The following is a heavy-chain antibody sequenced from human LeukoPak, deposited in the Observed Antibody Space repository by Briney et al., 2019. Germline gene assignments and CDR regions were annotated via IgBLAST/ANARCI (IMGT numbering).Heavy chain of an antibody. Sequence: SETLSLTCTVSGGSISSYYCSWIRQPPGKGLEWIGYIYYSGSTNYNPSLKSRVTISVDTSKNQFSLRLSSVTAADTAVYYCARGGDWANWFDPWGQGTLVTVSS. D-gene: IGHD3/OR15-3a*01. CDR1: GGSISSYY. V-gene: IGHV4-59*01. J-gene: IGHJ5*02. CDR2: IYYSGST. CDR3: ARGGDWANWFDP.